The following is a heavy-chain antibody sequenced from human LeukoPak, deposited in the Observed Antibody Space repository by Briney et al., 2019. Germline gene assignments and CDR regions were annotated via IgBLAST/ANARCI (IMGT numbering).Heavy chain of an antibody. CDR2: IDYSGST. CDR3: ARDRRRDLLHAFDI. D-gene: IGHD1-26*01. V-gene: IGHV4-59*01. J-gene: IGHJ3*02. CDR1: GCTISSYY. Sequence: SETLSLTCTVSGCTISSYYWSWIRQPPGKGLEWIAYIDYSGSTNYNPSLKSRVTISVDASKNQFSLKLSSVTAADTAVYYCARDRRRDLLHAFDIWGQGTMVTVSS.